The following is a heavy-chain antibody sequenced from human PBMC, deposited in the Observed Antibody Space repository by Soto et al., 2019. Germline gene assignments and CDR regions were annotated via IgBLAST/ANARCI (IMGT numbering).Heavy chain of an antibody. J-gene: IGHJ4*02. CDR2: ISAYNANT. CDR3: ARDRLGATGDY. D-gene: IGHD1-26*01. V-gene: IGHV1-18*01. Sequence: ASVKVSCKASGYTFTSYGISWVRQAPGQGLEWTGWISAYNANTNYAQKLQGRVTMTTDTSTSTAYMELRSLRSDDTAVYFCARDRLGATGDYWGQGTLVTVSS. CDR1: GYTFTSYG.